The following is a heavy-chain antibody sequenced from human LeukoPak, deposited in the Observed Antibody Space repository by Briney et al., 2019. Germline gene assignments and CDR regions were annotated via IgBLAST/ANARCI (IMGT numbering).Heavy chain of an antibody. D-gene: IGHD2-2*02. CDR1: GGSMSNYY. V-gene: IGHV4-59*01. CDR3: ARWYQMDCDSTSCDRRYFGLDV. J-gene: IGHJ6*02. CDR2: IYYSGTT. Sequence: SETLSLTCTVSGGSMSNYYWIWIRQPPGKGLEWGGYIYYSGTTSYNPSLKSRVTISVDTSKNQFSLKLNSMTAADAAVYYCARWYQMDCDSTSCDRRYFGLDVWGHGTTVIVSS.